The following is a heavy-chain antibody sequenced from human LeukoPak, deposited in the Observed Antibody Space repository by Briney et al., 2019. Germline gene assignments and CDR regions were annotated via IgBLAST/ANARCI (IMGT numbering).Heavy chain of an antibody. CDR2: INAGNGNT. J-gene: IGHJ4*02. CDR3: ARAPPGVRITIFGVVNDY. CDR1: GYTFTSYA. V-gene: IGHV1-3*01. Sequence: ASVKVSCKASGYTFTSYAMHWVRQAPGQRLEWMGWINAGNGNTKYSQKFQGRVTITRDTSTSTAYMELGSLRSDDTAVYYCARAPPGVRITIFGVVNDYWGQGTLVTVSS. D-gene: IGHD3-3*01.